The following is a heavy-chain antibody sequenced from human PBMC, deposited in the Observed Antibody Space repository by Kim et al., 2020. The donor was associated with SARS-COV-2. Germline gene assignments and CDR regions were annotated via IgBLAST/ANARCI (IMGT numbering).Heavy chain of an antibody. CDR2: LYSRTNI. CDR3: ARVRVTNKQALSRGVLHA. CDR1: GFTARNHY. Sequence: GGSLRLSCAASGFTARNHYMTWVRQAPGQGLEWVSILYSRTNIQYGDSVRGRFTISRDDSRNTVDLQMTSLRVEDTAVYYCARVRVTNKQALSRGVLHA. D-gene: IGHD3-10*01. V-gene: IGHV3-53*01. J-gene: IGHJ3*01.